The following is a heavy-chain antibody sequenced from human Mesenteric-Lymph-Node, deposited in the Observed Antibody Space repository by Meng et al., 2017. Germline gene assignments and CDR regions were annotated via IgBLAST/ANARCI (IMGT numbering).Heavy chain of an antibody. Sequence: QVQRQAGGPGMVKPSQTLSLTCSVSGGSISRGDWWSWVRQPPGKGLEWIGETSQSGSTNYSPSLKSRVTISLDKSKNQLSLKLNSVTAADTAVYYCASSDYYRSDYWGQGTLVTVSS. CDR2: TSQSGST. CDR3: ASSDYYRSDY. J-gene: IGHJ4*02. D-gene: IGHD3-22*01. CDR1: GGSISRGDW. V-gene: IGHV4-4*02.